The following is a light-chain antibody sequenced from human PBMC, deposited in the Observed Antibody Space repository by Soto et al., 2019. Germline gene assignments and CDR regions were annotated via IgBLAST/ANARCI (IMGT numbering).Light chain of an antibody. V-gene: IGKV3-20*01. Sequence: VLTQSPGTLSLSPGERATPSCRSSQSVSSPSLVWYQQKPAQAHRLIIYGASSRATGIPDRFSGGGSGTDFTITISRLEPEDLAVYYGQHYKSSPTITGGQGTRLEIK. CDR2: GAS. J-gene: IGKJ5*01. CDR1: QSVSSPS. CDR3: QHYKSSPTIT.